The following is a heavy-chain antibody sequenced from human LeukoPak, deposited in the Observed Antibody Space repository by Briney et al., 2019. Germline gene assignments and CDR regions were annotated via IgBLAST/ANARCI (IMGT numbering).Heavy chain of an antibody. J-gene: IGHJ4*02. CDR1: GFTFDDYA. CDR3: ASTGSLRYFGMVEDY. V-gene: IGHV3-9*01. CDR2: ISWNSGSI. D-gene: IGHD3-9*01. Sequence: GGSLRLSCAASGFTFDDYAMHWVRQAPGKGLEWVSGISWNSGSIGYADSVKGRFTISRDNSKNTLYLQMNSLRAEDTAVYYCASTGSLRYFGMVEDYWGQGTLVTVSS.